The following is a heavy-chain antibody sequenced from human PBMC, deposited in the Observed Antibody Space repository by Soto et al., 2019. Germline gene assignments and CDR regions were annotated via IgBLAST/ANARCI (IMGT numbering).Heavy chain of an antibody. D-gene: IGHD3-9*01. V-gene: IGHV3-74*01. Sequence: EVQLVESGGTLVQPGGSLRLSCAAYGFTFNNYWMHWVRQAPGKGLMWVSRINSGGSTTNYADSVKGRVTISRDNAKNTVYLQMDSLTAEDTAVYYCARGASGYYYVDSWGQGTLVTVSS. CDR2: INSGGSTT. CDR3: ARGASGYYYVDS. CDR1: GFTFNNYW. J-gene: IGHJ4*02.